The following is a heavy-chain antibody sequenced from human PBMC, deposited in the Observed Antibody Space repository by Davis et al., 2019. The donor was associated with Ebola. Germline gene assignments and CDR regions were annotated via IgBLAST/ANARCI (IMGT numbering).Heavy chain of an antibody. V-gene: IGHV1-18*01. D-gene: IGHD3-3*01. Sequence: ASVKVSCKASGYSFPRYVISWVRQAPGQGLEWMGWISAYNGNTNYAQKLQGRVTMTTDTSTSTAYMELRSLRSDDTAVYYCARPFYDFWGDGFDPWGQGTLVTVSS. CDR1: GYSFPRYV. J-gene: IGHJ5*02. CDR3: ARPFYDFWGDGFDP. CDR2: ISAYNGNT.